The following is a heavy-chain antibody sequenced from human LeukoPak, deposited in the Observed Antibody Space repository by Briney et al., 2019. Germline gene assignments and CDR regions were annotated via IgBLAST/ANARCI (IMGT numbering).Heavy chain of an antibody. CDR2: ISSSSYI. CDR1: GFTFSSYS. D-gene: IGHD2/OR15-2a*01. Sequence: PGGSLRLSCAASGFTFSSYSMNWVRQAPGKGLEWVSSISSSSYIYYADSVKGRFTISRDNAKNSLYLQMNSLRAEDTAVYYCARDFWLLDALAIGGQGAMVTASS. J-gene: IGHJ3*02. V-gene: IGHV3-21*01. CDR3: ARDFWLLDALAI.